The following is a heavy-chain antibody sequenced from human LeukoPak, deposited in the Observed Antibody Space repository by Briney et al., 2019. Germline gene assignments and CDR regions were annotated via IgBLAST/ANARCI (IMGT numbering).Heavy chain of an antibody. CDR1: GYTFTGYY. Sequence: ASVKVSCKASGYTFTGYYMHWVRQAPGQGLERMGWINPNSGGTNYAQKFQGRVTMTRDTSISTAYMELSRLRSDDTAVYYCARAFERWLQFDYWGQGTLVTVSS. CDR3: ARAFERWLQFDY. CDR2: INPNSGGT. J-gene: IGHJ4*02. D-gene: IGHD5-24*01. V-gene: IGHV1-2*02.